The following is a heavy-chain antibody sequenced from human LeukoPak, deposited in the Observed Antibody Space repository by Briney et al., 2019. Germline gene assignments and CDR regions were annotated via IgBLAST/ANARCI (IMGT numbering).Heavy chain of an antibody. CDR1: GGTFSSYA. V-gene: IGHV1-69*13. Sequence: ASVNVSCKACGGTFSSYAISWVRQAPGRGLEWMGGIIPIFGTANYAQKCQGRVTITADESTSTAYMELSSLRSEDTAVYYSARVSRTFDFDDYWGQGTLVTVSS. CDR2: IIPIFGTA. CDR3: ARVSRTFDFDDY. D-gene: IGHD3-9*01. J-gene: IGHJ4*02.